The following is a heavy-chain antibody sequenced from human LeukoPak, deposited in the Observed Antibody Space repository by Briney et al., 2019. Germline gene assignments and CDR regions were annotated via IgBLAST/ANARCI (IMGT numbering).Heavy chain of an antibody. CDR3: AKASCSSTSCYVDY. CDR1: GFTFGSYA. Sequence: PGGSLRLSCAASGFTFGSYAMNWVRQAPGKGLEWVPALTTGGDSTSYAVSVKGRFAISRDNSKNTLYLQMNNLRAEDTAVYYCAKASCSSTSCYVDYWGQGTLVIVSS. V-gene: IGHV3-23*01. CDR2: LTTGGDST. J-gene: IGHJ4*02. D-gene: IGHD2-2*01.